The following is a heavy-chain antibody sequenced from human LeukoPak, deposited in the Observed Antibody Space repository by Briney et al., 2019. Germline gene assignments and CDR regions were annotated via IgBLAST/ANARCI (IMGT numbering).Heavy chain of an antibody. Sequence: GASVKVSCKASGYTFTGYYMHWVRQAPGQGLEWMGWINPNSGGTNYAQKFQGRVTMTRDTSISTAYMELSRLRSDDTAVYYCARAPTYGGEGPPSAFDIWGQGTMVTVSS. CDR2: INPNSGGT. V-gene: IGHV1-2*02. CDR3: ARAPTYGGEGPPSAFDI. J-gene: IGHJ3*02. CDR1: GYTFTGYY. D-gene: IGHD4-23*01.